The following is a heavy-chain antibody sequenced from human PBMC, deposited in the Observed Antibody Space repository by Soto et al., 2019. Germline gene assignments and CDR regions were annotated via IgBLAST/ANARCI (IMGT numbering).Heavy chain of an antibody. D-gene: IGHD3-3*01. CDR2: IYYSGST. CDR1: GGSISSYY. V-gene: IGHV4-59*08. J-gene: IGHJ4*02. CDR3: ARASYDFWSGYYIDY. Sequence: SETLSLTCTVSGGSISSYYWSWIRQPPGKGLEWIGYIYYSGSTNYNPSLKSRVTISVDTSKNKFSLKLSSVTAADTAVYYCARASYDFWSGYYIDYWGQGTLVTVSS.